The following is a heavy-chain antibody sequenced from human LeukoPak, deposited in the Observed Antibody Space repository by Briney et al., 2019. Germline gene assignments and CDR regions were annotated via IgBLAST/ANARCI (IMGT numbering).Heavy chain of an antibody. CDR1: GFTFSSYS. D-gene: IGHD4-23*01. V-gene: IGHV3-30*02. CDR2: IRFDGSNK. Sequence: GGSLRLSCAASGFTFSSYSMHWVRAAPGKGLEWVAFIRFDGSNKYYADSVKGRFTISRDNSKNTLYLQMNSLRAEDTAVYYCAKDRSTVVRGYYFDYWGQGTLVTVSS. CDR3: AKDRSTVVRGYYFDY. J-gene: IGHJ4*02.